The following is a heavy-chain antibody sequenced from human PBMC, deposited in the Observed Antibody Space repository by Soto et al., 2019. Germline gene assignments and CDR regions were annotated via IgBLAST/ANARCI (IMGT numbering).Heavy chain of an antibody. V-gene: IGHV4-34*01. CDR2: INHSGST. J-gene: IGHJ4*02. Sequence: QVQLQQWGAGLLKPSETLSLTCAVYGGSFSGYYWSWIRQPPGKGLEWIGEINHSGSTNYNPSPKSRVTISVDTSKNQFSLKLSSVTAADTAVYYCARVPLWFGLPYYFDYWGQGTLVTVSS. CDR1: GGSFSGYY. D-gene: IGHD3-10*01. CDR3: ARVPLWFGLPYYFDY.